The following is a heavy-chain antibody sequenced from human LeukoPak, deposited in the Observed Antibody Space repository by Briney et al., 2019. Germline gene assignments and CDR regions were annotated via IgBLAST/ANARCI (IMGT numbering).Heavy chain of an antibody. D-gene: IGHD5-18*01. V-gene: IGHV1-2*02. CDR3: ARDARYGYSYGYEFDH. Sequence: ASVKVSCKASGYTFTGYYMHWARQAPGQGVEWMGWINPNSGGTNYAQKFQGRVTMTRDTSISTAYMELSRLRSDDTAVYYCARDARYGYSYGYEFDHWGQGTLVTVSS. CDR1: GYTFTGYY. CDR2: INPNSGGT. J-gene: IGHJ5*02.